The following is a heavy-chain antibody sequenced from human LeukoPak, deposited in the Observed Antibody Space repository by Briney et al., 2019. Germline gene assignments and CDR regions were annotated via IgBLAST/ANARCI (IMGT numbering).Heavy chain of an antibody. D-gene: IGHD3-22*01. V-gene: IGHV3-23*01. J-gene: IGHJ4*02. Sequence: PGGSLRLSCAASGFTFSSYAMSWVRQAPGKGLEWVSAISGSGASTYYADSVKGRFTISRDNSKNTLHLQMNNLRAEDTAVYYCAKDVLRSLYDNSGYFDYWGQETLVTVSS. CDR3: AKDVLRSLYDNSGYFDY. CDR1: GFTFSSYA. CDR2: ISGSGAST.